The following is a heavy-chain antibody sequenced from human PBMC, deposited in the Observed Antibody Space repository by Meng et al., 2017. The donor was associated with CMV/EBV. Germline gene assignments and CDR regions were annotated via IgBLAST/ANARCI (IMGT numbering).Heavy chain of an antibody. Sequence: SGYTFTSYDINWVRQATGQGLEWMGWMNPNSGNTGYAQKFQGRVTMTRNTSISTAYVELSSLRSEDTAVYYCARGESSSGWYGTNFDYWGQGTLVTVSS. CDR3: ARGESSSGWYGTNFDY. CDR2: MNPNSGNT. CDR1: GYTFTSYD. J-gene: IGHJ4*02. D-gene: IGHD6-19*01. V-gene: IGHV1-8*01.